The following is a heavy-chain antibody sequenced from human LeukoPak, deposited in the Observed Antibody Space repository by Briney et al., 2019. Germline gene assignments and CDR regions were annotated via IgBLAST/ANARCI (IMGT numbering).Heavy chain of an antibody. V-gene: IGHV3-11*03. CDR2: ISSVGSYT. CDR1: GFTFSDYY. D-gene: IGHD6-13*01. J-gene: IGHJ4*02. Sequence: PGGSLRLSCAASGFTFSDYYMTWIRQAPGKGLEWISYISSVGSYTNYADSVKGRFTISRDNAKNSPYLQMNSLRAEDTAVYYCASPAAGTNFDCRGQGALVTVCS. CDR3: ASPAAGTNFDC.